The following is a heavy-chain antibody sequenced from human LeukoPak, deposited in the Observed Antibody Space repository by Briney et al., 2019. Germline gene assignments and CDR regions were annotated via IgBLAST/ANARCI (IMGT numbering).Heavy chain of an antibody. Sequence: PGGSLRLSCAASGFTFSSYSMNWVRQAPGKGLEWVSSISSSSSYIYYADSVKGRFTISRDNAENSLYLQMNSLRAEDTAVYYCARSGVYYDFWSGPNMDVWGKGTTVTVSS. D-gene: IGHD3-3*01. V-gene: IGHV3-21*01. CDR3: ARSGVYYDFWSGPNMDV. CDR1: GFTFSSYS. CDR2: ISSSSSYI. J-gene: IGHJ6*04.